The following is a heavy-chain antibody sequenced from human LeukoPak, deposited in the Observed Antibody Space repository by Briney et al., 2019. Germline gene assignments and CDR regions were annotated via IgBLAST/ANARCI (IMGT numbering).Heavy chain of an antibody. J-gene: IGHJ2*01. D-gene: IGHD1-26*01. CDR2: ISWNSGSI. V-gene: IGHV3-9*01. Sequence: GGSLRLSCAASGFTFDDYAMHWVRQAPGKGLEWVSGISWNSGSIGYADSVKGRFTISRDNAKSSLYLQMNSLRAEDTALYYCAKDRKSMAWGYFDLWGRGTLVTVSS. CDR1: GFTFDDYA. CDR3: AKDRKSMAWGYFDL.